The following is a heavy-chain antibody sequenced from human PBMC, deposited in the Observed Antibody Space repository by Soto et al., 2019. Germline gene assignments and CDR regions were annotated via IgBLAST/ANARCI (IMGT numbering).Heavy chain of an antibody. V-gene: IGHV3-74*01. Sequence: GGSLRLSCAASGFTLSSYWMHWVRQAPGKGLVWVSRINSDGSSTSYADSVKGRFTISRDNAKNTLYLQMNSLRAEVTAVYYCARARRLRYFDCLTGWGQGSLVTVSS. D-gene: IGHD3-9*01. J-gene: IGHJ4*02. CDR2: INSDGSST. CDR1: GFTLSSYW. CDR3: ARARRLRYFDCLTG.